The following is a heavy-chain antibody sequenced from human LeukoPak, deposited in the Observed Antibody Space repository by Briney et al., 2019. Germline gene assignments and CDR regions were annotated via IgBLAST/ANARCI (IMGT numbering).Heavy chain of an antibody. J-gene: IGHJ4*02. D-gene: IGHD3-10*01. V-gene: IGHV3-21*01. CDR2: ISSSSSYX. Sequence: GGSLRLSCAASGFTFSSYSMNWVRQAPGKGLEWVSSISSSSSYXXXXDXXXGRFTISRDNAKNSLYLQMNSLRAEDTAVYYCXXXVXYYXGSGSPYYWGQGTLVTVSS. CDR1: GFTFSSYS. CDR3: XXXVXYYXGSGSPYY.